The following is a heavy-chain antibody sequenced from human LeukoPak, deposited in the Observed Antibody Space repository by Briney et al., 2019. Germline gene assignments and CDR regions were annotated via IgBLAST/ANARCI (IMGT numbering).Heavy chain of an antibody. Sequence: TGGSLRLSCAASGFTFSSYDMHWVRQATGKGLEWVSAIGTAGDTYYPGSVKGRFTISRENAKNSLYLQMNSLRAGDTAVYYCARAAAAAGLSDYGMDVWGQGTTVTVSS. J-gene: IGHJ6*02. CDR3: ARAAAAAGLSDYGMDV. D-gene: IGHD6-13*01. CDR2: IGTAGDT. CDR1: GFTFSSYD. V-gene: IGHV3-13*01.